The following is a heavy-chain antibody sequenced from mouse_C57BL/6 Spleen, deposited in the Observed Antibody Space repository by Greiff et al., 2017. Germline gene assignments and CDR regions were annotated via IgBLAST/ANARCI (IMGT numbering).Heavy chain of an antibody. CDR3: ARQYYSWFAY. Sequence: EVKLVESGGGLVKPGGSLKLSCAASGFTFSSYTMSWVRQTPEKRLEWVATISGGGGNTYYPDSVKGRFPISRDNAKNTLYLQMISLRSEDTALYYCARQYYSWFAYWGQGTLVTVSA. V-gene: IGHV5-9*01. CDR1: GFTFSSYT. J-gene: IGHJ3*01. D-gene: IGHD1-1*01. CDR2: ISGGGGNT.